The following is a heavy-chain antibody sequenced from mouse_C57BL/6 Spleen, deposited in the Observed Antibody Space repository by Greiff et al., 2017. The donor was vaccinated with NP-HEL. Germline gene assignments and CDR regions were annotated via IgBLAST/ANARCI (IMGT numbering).Heavy chain of an antibody. CDR3: ARRGYSEYFDG. CDR1: GYTFTSYW. V-gene: IGHV1-69*01. Sequence: QVQLQQPGAELVMPGASVKLSCKASGYTFTSYWMHWVKQRPGQGLEWIGEIDPSDSYTNYNQKFKGKSTLTVDKSSSTAYMQLSSLTSEDSAVYYCARRGYSEYFDGWGTGTTVTVSS. J-gene: IGHJ1*03. D-gene: IGHD2-12*01. CDR2: IDPSDSYT.